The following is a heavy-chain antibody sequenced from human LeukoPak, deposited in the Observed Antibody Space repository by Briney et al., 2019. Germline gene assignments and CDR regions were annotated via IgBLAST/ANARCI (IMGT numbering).Heavy chain of an antibody. Sequence: TGGSLRLSCAASGFTFSNYWIHWVRHAPGKGLVWVSRISSDGSNTNYADSVKGRLTISRDNAKDTLYLQMNSLRAEDTAVYYCARVSCSSTACSLGDFDIWGQGTMVTVSS. CDR1: GFTFSNYW. CDR2: ISSDGSNT. D-gene: IGHD2-2*01. J-gene: IGHJ3*02. CDR3: ARVSCSSTACSLGDFDI. V-gene: IGHV3-74*01.